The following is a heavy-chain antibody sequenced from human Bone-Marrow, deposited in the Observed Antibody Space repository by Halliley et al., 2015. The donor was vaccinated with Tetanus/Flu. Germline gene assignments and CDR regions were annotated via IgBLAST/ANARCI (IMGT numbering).Heavy chain of an antibody. CDR3: ARGAGAAPDY. D-gene: IGHD3-16*01. J-gene: IGHJ4*02. Sequence: LRLSCTVSGGSMSNYYWSWVRQPPGKGLEWIAYIYYSGSTYYNPSLKSRVTISVDTSRDQFSLKLSSVTAADTAVYYCARGAGAAPDYWGQGTLVPVSS. CDR2: IYYSGST. CDR1: GGSMSNYY. V-gene: IGHV4-59*01.